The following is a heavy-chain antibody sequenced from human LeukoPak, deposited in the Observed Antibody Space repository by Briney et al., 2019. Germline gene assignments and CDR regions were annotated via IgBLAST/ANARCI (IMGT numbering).Heavy chain of an antibody. V-gene: IGHV1-69*13. CDR2: IIPIFGTA. D-gene: IGHD2-15*01. Sequence: GASVKVSCKASGGTFSIYAISWVRRAPGQGLESMGGIIPIFGTANYAQKFQGRVTITADESTSTAYVELSSLRSEDTAVYYCAREEGLGYCSGGSCYYWFDPWGQGTLVTVSS. J-gene: IGHJ5*02. CDR1: GGTFSIYA. CDR3: AREEGLGYCSGGSCYYWFDP.